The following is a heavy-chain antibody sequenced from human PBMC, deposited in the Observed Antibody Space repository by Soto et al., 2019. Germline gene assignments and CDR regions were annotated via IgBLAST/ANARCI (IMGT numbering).Heavy chain of an antibody. CDR2: IDPSDSYT. CDR1: GYSFTSYW. Sequence: GESLKISCKGSGYSFTSYWISWVRQMPGKGLEWMGRIDPSDSYTNYSPSFQGHVTISADKSISTAYLQWSSLKASDTAMYYCASPIAAAGNYYYYGMDVWGQGTTVTVYS. V-gene: IGHV5-10-1*01. CDR3: ASPIAAAGNYYYYGMDV. D-gene: IGHD6-13*01. J-gene: IGHJ6*02.